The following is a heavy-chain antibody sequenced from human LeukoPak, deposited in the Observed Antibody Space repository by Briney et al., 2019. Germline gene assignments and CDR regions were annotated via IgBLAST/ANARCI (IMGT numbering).Heavy chain of an antibody. CDR3: VKIVMAGGYFDY. CDR1: GFTFSNYA. CDR2: ISSNGGDT. J-gene: IGHJ4*02. Sequence: GGSLRLSCAASGFTFSNYAMHWVRQAPRKGLESVSAISSNGGDTYYANSVKGRFTISRDNSKNTLYLQMGSLRAEDMAVYYCVKIVMAGGYFDYWGQGTLVTVSS. D-gene: IGHD3-16*01. V-gene: IGHV3-64*01.